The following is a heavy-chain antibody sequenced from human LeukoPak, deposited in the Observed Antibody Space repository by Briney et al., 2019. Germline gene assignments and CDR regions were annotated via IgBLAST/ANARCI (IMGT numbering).Heavy chain of an antibody. D-gene: IGHD1-26*01. CDR3: ATCIVGATHFDY. Sequence: ASVKVSCKVSGYTLTELSMHWVRQAPGKGLEWMGGFDPEDGETIHAQKFQGRVTMTEDTSTDTAYMELSSLRSEDTAVYYCATCIVGATHFDYWSQGTLVTVSS. CDR2: FDPEDGET. V-gene: IGHV1-24*01. CDR1: GYTLTELS. J-gene: IGHJ4*02.